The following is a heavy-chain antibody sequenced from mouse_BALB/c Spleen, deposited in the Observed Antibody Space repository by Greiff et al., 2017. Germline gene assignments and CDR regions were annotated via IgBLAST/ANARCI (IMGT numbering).Heavy chain of an antibody. J-gene: IGHJ2*01. CDR1: GFSLTSYG. Sequence: VTLMESGPGLVAPSQCLSITCTVSGFSLTSYGVHWVRQPPGKGLEWLGVIWAGGSTNYNSALMSRLSISKDNSKSQVFLKMNSLQTDDTAMYYCARDKNYDYDRRRRDYWGQGTTLTGSS. CDR3: ARDKNYDYDRRRRDY. V-gene: IGHV2-9*02. D-gene: IGHD2-4*01. CDR2: IWAGGST.